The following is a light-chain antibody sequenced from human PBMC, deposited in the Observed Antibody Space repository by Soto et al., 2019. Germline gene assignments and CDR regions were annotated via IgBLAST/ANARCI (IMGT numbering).Light chain of an antibody. Sequence: DIQMTQSPSSLSASIGDRVTITCRASQSITDYLNWYQQKPGKAPKLLIYAAYSLQSGVPSRFSGSGSGTDFSLTISSLQPEDSATYYCQQSYSSPVTFGQGTKVGIK. J-gene: IGKJ2*01. CDR2: AAY. CDR1: QSITDY. V-gene: IGKV1-39*01. CDR3: QQSYSSPVT.